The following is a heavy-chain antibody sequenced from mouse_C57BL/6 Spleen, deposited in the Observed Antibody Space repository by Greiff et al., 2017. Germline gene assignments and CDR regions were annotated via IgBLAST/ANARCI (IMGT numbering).Heavy chain of an antibody. J-gene: IGHJ2*01. V-gene: IGHV2-9-1*01. CDR1: GFSLTSYA. CDR3: ARAPSYGNYVGYFDY. Sequence: VQLQQSGPGLVAPSQSLSITCTVSGFSLTSYAISWVRQPPGKGLEWLGVIWTGGGTNYNSALKSRLSISKDNSKSQVFLKMNSLQTDDTARYYCARAPSYGNYVGYFDYWGQGTTLTVSS. D-gene: IGHD2-1*01. CDR2: IWTGGGT.